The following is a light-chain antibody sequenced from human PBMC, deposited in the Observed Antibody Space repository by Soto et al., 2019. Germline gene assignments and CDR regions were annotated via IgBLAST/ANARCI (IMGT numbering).Light chain of an antibody. CDR1: QSIRDN. CDR2: AAS. J-gene: IGKJ2*01. Sequence: DISMTQSPSSLSASVGDRVTITCRASQSIRDNLNWYQQKPGKGPKLLIYAASSLQSGVTGRFSGSGSETDFTLTISGLQPEDFATYYCQKSDIPPTFGQGTKVDIK. V-gene: IGKV1-39*01. CDR3: QKSDIPPT.